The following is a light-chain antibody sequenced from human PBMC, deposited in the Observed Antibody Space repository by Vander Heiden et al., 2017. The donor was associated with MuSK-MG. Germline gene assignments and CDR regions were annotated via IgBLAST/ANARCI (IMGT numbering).Light chain of an antibody. CDR1: QNLLYSDGYNY. Sequence: DIVMSQSPLSLPVIPGEPASISCRSSQNLLYSDGYNYLDWYLQKPGQSPQLLIYLGSNRASGVPDRFSDSGSGTNFTLRISRVEAEDVGFYFCMQALHAPLTFGGGTKVEIK. V-gene: IGKV2-28*01. CDR3: MQALHAPLT. J-gene: IGKJ4*01. CDR2: LGS.